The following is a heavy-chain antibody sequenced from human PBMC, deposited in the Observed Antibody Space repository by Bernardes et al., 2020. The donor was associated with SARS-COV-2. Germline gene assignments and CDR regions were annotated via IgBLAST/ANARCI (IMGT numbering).Heavy chain of an antibody. J-gene: IGHJ5*02. CDR2: INHSGST. V-gene: IGHV4-34*01. Sequence: SETLSLTCSVYGGSFSGYYWSWIRQPPGKGLEWIGEINHSGSTNYNPSLKSRVTISVDTSKNQFSLKLSSVTAADTAVYYCAREVGDGYKGWFDPWGQGTLVTVSS. CDR1: GGSFSGYY. D-gene: IGHD5-12*01. CDR3: AREVGDGYKGWFDP.